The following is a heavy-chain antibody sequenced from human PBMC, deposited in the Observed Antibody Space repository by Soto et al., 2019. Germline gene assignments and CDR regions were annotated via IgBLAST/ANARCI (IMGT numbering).Heavy chain of an antibody. J-gene: IGHJ4*02. D-gene: IGHD1-26*01. Sequence: SETLSLTCTVSGGSISSYYWSWIRQPPGKGLEWVGYIYYSGSTNYNPSLKSRVTISVDTSKNQFSLKLSSVTAADTAVYYCAKGFGNYWAFDYWGQGTLVTVSS. V-gene: IGHV4-59*01. CDR2: IYYSGST. CDR3: AKGFGNYWAFDY. CDR1: GGSISSYY.